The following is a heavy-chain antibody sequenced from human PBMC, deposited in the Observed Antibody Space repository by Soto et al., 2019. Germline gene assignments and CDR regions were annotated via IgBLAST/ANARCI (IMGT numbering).Heavy chain of an antibody. Sequence: QVQLQESGPGLLKPSETLSLTCTVSGGSIRNYYWCWIRQPAGKGLEWIGRIYSTGSTNYNPSLQSRVTMSVDTSKNQLSLNLSSVTAADTAVYYCARIPPIGTSDYWGQGTLVTVSS. CDR3: ARIPPIGTSDY. CDR1: GGSIRNYY. J-gene: IGHJ4*02. CDR2: IYSTGST. D-gene: IGHD1-26*01. V-gene: IGHV4-4*07.